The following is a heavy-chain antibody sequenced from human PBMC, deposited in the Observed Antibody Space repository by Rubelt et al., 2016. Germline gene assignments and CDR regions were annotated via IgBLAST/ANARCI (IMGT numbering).Heavy chain of an antibody. J-gene: IGHJ4*02. D-gene: IGHD3-22*01. V-gene: IGHV3-23*01. CDR2: ISGSGGST. Sequence: QAPGKGLEWVSAISGSGGSTYYADSVKGRFTISRDNAKNSLYLQMNSLRAEDTAVYYCARGAGYYDSSGYRFDYWGQGTLVTVSS. CDR3: ARGAGYYDSSGYRFDY.